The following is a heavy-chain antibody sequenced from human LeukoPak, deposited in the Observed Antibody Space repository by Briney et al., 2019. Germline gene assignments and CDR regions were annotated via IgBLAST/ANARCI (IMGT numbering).Heavy chain of an antibody. Sequence: ASVKVSCKASGYTFTGYYMHWVRQAPGQGLEWMGWINPNSGGTNYAQKFQGRVTMTRDTSISTAYMELSRLRSDDTAVYYCAREAEDYTMIVVVINYFDYWGQGTLVTVSS. J-gene: IGHJ4*02. D-gene: IGHD3-22*01. V-gene: IGHV1-2*02. CDR1: GYTFTGYY. CDR2: INPNSGGT. CDR3: AREAEDYTMIVVVINYFDY.